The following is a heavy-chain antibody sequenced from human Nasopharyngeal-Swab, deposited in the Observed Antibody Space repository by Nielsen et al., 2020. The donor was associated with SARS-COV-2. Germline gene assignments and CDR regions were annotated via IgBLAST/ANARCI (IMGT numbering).Heavy chain of an antibody. CDR2: TEIGGTT. D-gene: IGHD2-2*01. CDR1: GFTFSSYA. J-gene: IGHJ1*01. CDR3: ARDLGGGYCTTTNCPGS. V-gene: IGHV3-23*01. Sequence: GESLKISCAASGFTFSSYAMSWVRQAPGKGLEWVSVTEIGGTTHYADSVKGRFTISRDNSENTLYLQMYSLRAEDTAVYYCARDLGGGYCTTTNCPGSWGQGTLVTVSS.